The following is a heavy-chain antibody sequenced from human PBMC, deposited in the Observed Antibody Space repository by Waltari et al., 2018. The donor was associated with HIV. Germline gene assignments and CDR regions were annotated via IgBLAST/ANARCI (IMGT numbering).Heavy chain of an antibody. CDR3: ARHRGESVSDAFDM. CDR1: GASISSSSYY. CDR2: MNYSGGT. V-gene: IGHV4-39*01. J-gene: IGHJ3*02. Sequence: QLQLQESGPGLVKPSETLSLTCTVSGASISSSSYYWGWIRQPPGKGLEWIGSMNYSGGTHYNPSLKSRVSIAVATSKNQFSLKLSSVTAADTAVYYCARHRGESVSDAFDMWGQGTMVTVSS. D-gene: IGHD2-8*01.